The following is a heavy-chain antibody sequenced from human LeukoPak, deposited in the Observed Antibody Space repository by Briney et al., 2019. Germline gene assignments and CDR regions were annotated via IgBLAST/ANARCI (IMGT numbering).Heavy chain of an antibody. Sequence: ASVKVSFKASGYTFTSYGISWVRQAPGQGVEWMGWSSAYNGNTNYTQKLQGRVTITTDTSTSTAYMELRSLRSDDTAVYYCARDLAAAPGGANYWGQGTLVTVSS. CDR1: GYTFTSYG. CDR3: ARDLAAAPGGANY. CDR2: SSAYNGNT. D-gene: IGHD6-13*01. J-gene: IGHJ4*02. V-gene: IGHV1-18*01.